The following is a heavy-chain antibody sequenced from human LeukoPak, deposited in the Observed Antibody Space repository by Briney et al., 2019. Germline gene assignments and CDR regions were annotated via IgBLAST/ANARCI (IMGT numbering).Heavy chain of an antibody. CDR1: GYTFTSYG. Sequence: ASVKVSCKASGYTFTSYGISWVRQAPGQGLEWMGWISAYNGNTNYAQKLQGRVTMTTDTSTSTAYMELRSLRSDDTAVYYCARDGYYYDSSGHPVDYWGQGTLVTVSS. CDR3: ARDGYYYDSSGHPVDY. J-gene: IGHJ4*02. V-gene: IGHV1-18*01. D-gene: IGHD3-22*01. CDR2: ISAYNGNT.